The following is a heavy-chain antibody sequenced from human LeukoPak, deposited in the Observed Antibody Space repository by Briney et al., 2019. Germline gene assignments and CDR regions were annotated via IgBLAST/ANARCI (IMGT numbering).Heavy chain of an antibody. Sequence: SVKVSLKGSGCTFSSYPISWMRQAPGPGVEWMGRIIPILGIANYAQKFQGRVTITADKTTCTAYMELSSLRSEDTAVYYCARDRYGGNSRGWFDPWGQGTLVTVSS. D-gene: IGHD4-23*01. V-gene: IGHV1-69*04. J-gene: IGHJ5*02. CDR1: GCTFSSYP. CDR3: ARDRYGGNSRGWFDP. CDR2: IIPILGIA.